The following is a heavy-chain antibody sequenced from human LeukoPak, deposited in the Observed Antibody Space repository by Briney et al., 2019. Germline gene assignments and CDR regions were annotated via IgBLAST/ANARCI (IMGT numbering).Heavy chain of an antibody. CDR3: ARDGSSEDGDYSFDY. V-gene: IGHV3-21*01. D-gene: IGHD4-17*01. Sequence: GGSLRLSCAASGFTFSSYSMNWVRQAPGKGLEWVSSISSSSSYIYYADSVKGRFTISRDNAKNSLYLQMNSLRAEDTAVYYCARDGSSEDGDYSFDYWGQGTLVTVSS. CDR2: ISSSSSYI. J-gene: IGHJ4*02. CDR1: GFTFSSYS.